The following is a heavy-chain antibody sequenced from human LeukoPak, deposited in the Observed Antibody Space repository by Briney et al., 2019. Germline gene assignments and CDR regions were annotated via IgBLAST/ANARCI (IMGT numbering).Heavy chain of an antibody. D-gene: IGHD6-19*01. CDR1: GGSISSYY. V-gene: IGHV4-59*01. CDR2: IYYSGST. CDR3: AGGWYSSGWYYNSDTSYYGMDV. J-gene: IGHJ6*02. Sequence: SETLSLTCTVSGGSISSYYWSWIRQPPGKGLEWIGYIYYSGSTNYNPSLKSRVTISVDTSKNQSSLKLSSVTAADTAVYYCAGGWYSSGWYYNSDTSYYGMDVWGQGTTVTVSS.